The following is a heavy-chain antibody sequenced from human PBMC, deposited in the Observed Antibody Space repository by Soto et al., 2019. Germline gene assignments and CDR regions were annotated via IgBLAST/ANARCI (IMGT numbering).Heavy chain of an antibody. V-gene: IGHV4-59*08. D-gene: IGHD6-13*01. J-gene: IGHJ6*03. CDR2: IYYSGST. Sequence: SETLSLTCTVSGGSISSHYWSWIRQPPGKGLEWIGYIYYSGSTNYNPSLKSRVTISVDTSKNQFSLKLSSVTAADTAVYYCASLRPYSSSSHYYYMDVWGKGTTVTVSS. CDR3: ASLRPYSSSSHYYYMDV. CDR1: GGSISSHY.